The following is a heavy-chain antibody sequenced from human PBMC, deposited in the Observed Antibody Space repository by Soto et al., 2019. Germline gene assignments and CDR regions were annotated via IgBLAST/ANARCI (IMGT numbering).Heavy chain of an antibody. CDR1: GGSISSGGYY. Sequence: QVQLQESGPGLVKPSQTLSLTYTVSGGSISSGGYYWSWIRQHPGKGLEWIGYIYYSGSTYYNPSLKSRVTISVDTSKNQFSLKLSSVTAADTAVYYCARGSVLWFGEIVDYWGQGTLVTVSS. CDR2: IYYSGST. V-gene: IGHV4-31*03. J-gene: IGHJ4*02. CDR3: ARGSVLWFGEIVDY. D-gene: IGHD3-10*01.